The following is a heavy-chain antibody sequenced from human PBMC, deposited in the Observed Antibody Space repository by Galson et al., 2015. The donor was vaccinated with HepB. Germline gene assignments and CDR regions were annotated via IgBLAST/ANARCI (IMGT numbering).Heavy chain of an antibody. CDR2: IWSDGSSP. V-gene: IGHV3-33*01. Sequence: SLRLSCAASGFTFNTFVMNWVRQAPGQGLEWVALIWSDGSSPYYGDSVRGRFTISRDNSKNMLYIQMNNLRVADTAIYYWARDMVDDIDNDDYSSAAGYLGQGTLVTVSS. CDR1: GFTFNTFV. CDR3: ARDMVDDIDNDDYSSAAGY. J-gene: IGHJ4*02. D-gene: IGHD4-17*01.